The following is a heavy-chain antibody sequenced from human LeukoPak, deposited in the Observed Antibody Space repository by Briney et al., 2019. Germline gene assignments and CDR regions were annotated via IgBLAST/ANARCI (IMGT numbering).Heavy chain of an antibody. Sequence: GGSLRLSCAASGFTVSSKYMSWVRQAPGKGLEWVSVIYSGGSTYYADSVKGRFTISRDNSKNTLYLQMNSLRAEDTAVYYCARGVGGFAVVEGYWGQGTLVTVSS. CDR1: GFTVSSKY. CDR3: ARGVGGFAVVEGY. D-gene: IGHD6-19*01. V-gene: IGHV3-66*01. J-gene: IGHJ4*02. CDR2: IYSGGST.